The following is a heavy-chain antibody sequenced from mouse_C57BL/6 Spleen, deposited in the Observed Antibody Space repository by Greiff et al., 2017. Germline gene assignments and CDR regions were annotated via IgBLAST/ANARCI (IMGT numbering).Heavy chain of an antibody. Sequence: EVQLQQSGAELVRPGASVKLSCTASGFNIKDDYMHWVKQRPEQGLEWIGWIDPENGDTEYASKFQGKATITADTSSNTAYLQLSSLTSEDTAVYYFTTRNYYYYAMDYWGQGTSVTVSS. J-gene: IGHJ4*01. CDR3: TTRNYYYYAMDY. CDR2: IDPENGDT. CDR1: GFNIKDDY. D-gene: IGHD2-1*01. V-gene: IGHV14-4*01.